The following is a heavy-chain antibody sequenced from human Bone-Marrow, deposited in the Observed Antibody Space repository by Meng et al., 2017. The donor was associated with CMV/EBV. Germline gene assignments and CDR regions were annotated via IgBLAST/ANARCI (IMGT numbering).Heavy chain of an antibody. V-gene: IGHV5-51*01. CDR2: IYPGDSDT. J-gene: IGHJ4*02. D-gene: IGHD2-2*01. CDR3: ARRLGYCSSTSCSLYYFDY. Sequence: KVSCKGSGYSFTSYWIAWVRQMPGKGLEWMGIIYPGDSDTRYSPSFQGQVTISADKSISTAYLQWSSLKASDTAMYYCARRLGYCSSTSCSLYYFDYWGQGTLVTVSS. CDR1: GYSFTSYW.